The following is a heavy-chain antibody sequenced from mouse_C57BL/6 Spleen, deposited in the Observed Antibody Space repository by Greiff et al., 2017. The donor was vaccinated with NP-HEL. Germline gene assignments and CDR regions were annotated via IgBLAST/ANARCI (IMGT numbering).Heavy chain of an antibody. V-gene: IGHV1-52*01. CDR1: GYTFTSYW. J-gene: IGHJ2*01. CDR2: IDPSDSET. CDR3: AREPFGRSDFDY. Sequence: VQLQQPGAELVRPGSSVKLSCKASGYTFTSYWMHWVKQRPIQGLEWIGNIDPSDSETHYNQKFKDKATLTVDKSSSTAYMQLSSLTSEDSAVYYCAREPFGRSDFDYWGQGTTLTVSS.